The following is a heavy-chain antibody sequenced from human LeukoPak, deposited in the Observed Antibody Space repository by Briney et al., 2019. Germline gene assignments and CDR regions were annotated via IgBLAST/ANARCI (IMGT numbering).Heavy chain of an antibody. V-gene: IGHV1-2*02. CDR2: INPNSGGT. Sequence: ASVKVSCKASGYTFTGYYMHWVRQAPGQGLEWMGWINPNSGGTNYAQKFQGRVTMTEDTSTDTAYMELSSLRSEDTAVYYCATRGGGWLQWGAFDIWGQGTMVTVSS. J-gene: IGHJ3*02. CDR3: ATRGGGWLQWGAFDI. D-gene: IGHD5-24*01. CDR1: GYTFTGYY.